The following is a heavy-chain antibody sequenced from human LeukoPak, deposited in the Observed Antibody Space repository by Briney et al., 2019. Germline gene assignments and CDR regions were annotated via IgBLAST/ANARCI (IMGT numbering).Heavy chain of an antibody. J-gene: IGHJ6*03. CDR2: MNHSGST. Sequence: PSETLSLTCAVYGGSFSGYYSSWIRQPPGKGLEWIGEMNHSGSTNYNPSLKSRVTISVDTSKNQFSLKLSSVTAADTAVYYCARRLGRKFGERFYYYHYMDVWGKGTTVTVSS. CDR1: GGSFSGYY. D-gene: IGHD3-10*01. CDR3: ARRLGRKFGERFYYYHYMDV. V-gene: IGHV4-34*01.